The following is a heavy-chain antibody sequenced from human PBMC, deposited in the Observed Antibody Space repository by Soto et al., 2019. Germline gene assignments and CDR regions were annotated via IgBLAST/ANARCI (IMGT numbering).Heavy chain of an antibody. V-gene: IGHV4-34*01. CDR2: INHSGST. J-gene: IGHJ6*02. D-gene: IGHD3-10*01. CDR3: ARGLRGYYYYYGMDV. Sequence: PSETLSLTCAVYGGSFSGYYWSWIRQPPGKGLEWIGEINHSGSTNYNPSLKSRATISVDTSKNQFSLKLSSVTAADTAVYYCARGLRGYYYYYGMDVWGQGTTVTVSS. CDR1: GGSFSGYY.